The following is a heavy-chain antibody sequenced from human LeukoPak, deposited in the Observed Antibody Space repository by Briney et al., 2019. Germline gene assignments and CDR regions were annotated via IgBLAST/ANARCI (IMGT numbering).Heavy chain of an antibody. V-gene: IGHV1-8*01. Sequence: ASVKVSCKASGYTFTSYDINWVRQATGQGLEWMGWMNPNSGNTGYAQKFQGRVTMTRNTSISTAYMELSSLRSEDTAAYYCASFLKDYYYYGMDVWGQGTTVTVSS. J-gene: IGHJ6*02. D-gene: IGHD2/OR15-2a*01. CDR3: ASFLKDYYYYGMDV. CDR1: GYTFTSYD. CDR2: MNPNSGNT.